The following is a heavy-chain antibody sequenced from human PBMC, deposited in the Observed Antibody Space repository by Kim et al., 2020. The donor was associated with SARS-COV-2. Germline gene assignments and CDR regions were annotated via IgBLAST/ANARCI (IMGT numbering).Heavy chain of an antibody. CDR1: GGSFSGYY. V-gene: IGHV4-34*01. J-gene: IGHJ3*02. CDR3: ARPEEVQDAFDI. CDR2: INHSGST. Sequence: SETLSLTCTVYGGSFSGYYWSWIRQPPGKGLEWIGEINHSGSTNYNPSLKSRVTISVDTSKNQFSLKLSSVTAADTAVYYCARPEEVQDAFDIWGQGTMVTVSS.